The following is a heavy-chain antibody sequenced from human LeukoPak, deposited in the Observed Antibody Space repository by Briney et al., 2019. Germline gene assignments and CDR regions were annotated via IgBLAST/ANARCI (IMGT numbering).Heavy chain of an antibody. V-gene: IGHV4-4*07. Sequence: SETLSLICTVSGGSISSYYWSWIRQPAGKGLEWIGRIYTSGSTNYNPSLKSRVTMSVDTSKNQFSLKLSSVTAADTAVYYCAHANIGYCSGGSCYKDAFDIWGQGTMVTVSS. J-gene: IGHJ3*02. CDR3: AHANIGYCSGGSCYKDAFDI. CDR2: IYTSGST. CDR1: GGSISSYY. D-gene: IGHD2-15*01.